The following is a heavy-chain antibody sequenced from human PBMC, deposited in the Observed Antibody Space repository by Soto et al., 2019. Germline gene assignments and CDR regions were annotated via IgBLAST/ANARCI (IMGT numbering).Heavy chain of an antibody. V-gene: IGHV1-69*13. D-gene: IGHD1-26*01. CDR3: AREVGATLNWFDP. CDR2: IIPIFGTA. Sequence: SVKVSCKASGGTFSSYAISWVRQAPGQGLEWMGGIIPIFGTANYAQKFQGRVTITADESTSTAYMELSSLRSEDTAVYYCAREVGATLNWFDPWGQGTLVTVSS. J-gene: IGHJ5*02. CDR1: GGTFSSYA.